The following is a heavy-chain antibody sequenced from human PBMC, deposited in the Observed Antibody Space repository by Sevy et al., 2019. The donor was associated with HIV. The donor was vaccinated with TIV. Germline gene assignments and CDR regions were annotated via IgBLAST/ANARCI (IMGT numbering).Heavy chain of an antibody. J-gene: IGHJ3*02. Sequence: GGSLRLSCAASGFTLDDYAMHWVRQAPGKGLEWVSGISWNSGRIGYADSVKGRFTISRDNAKNSLYLQMNSLRAEDTALYYCAKDIDSSSASDAFDIWGQGTMVTVSS. CDR1: GFTLDDYA. CDR2: ISWNSGRI. D-gene: IGHD6-6*01. V-gene: IGHV3-9*01. CDR3: AKDIDSSSASDAFDI.